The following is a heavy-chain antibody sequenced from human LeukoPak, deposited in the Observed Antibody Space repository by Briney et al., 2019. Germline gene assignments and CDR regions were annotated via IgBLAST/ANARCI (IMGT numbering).Heavy chain of an antibody. CDR1: GGSISSYY. V-gene: IGHV4-4*09. CDR3: ARHMYDYYYYYMDV. CDR2: IYTSGST. J-gene: IGHJ6*03. Sequence: SETLSLTCTVSGGSISSYYWSWIRQPPGKGLEWVGYIYTSGSTNYNPSLKSRVTISVDTSKNQFSLKLSSVTAADTAVYYCARHMYDYYYYYMDVWGKGTTVTVSS. D-gene: IGHD2-8*01.